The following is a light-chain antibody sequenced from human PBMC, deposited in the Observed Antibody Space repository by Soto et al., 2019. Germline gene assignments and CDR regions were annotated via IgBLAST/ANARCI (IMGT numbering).Light chain of an antibody. J-gene: IGKJ1*01. CDR2: KGS. V-gene: IGKV2-30*01. CDR1: QSLLYSDGDTH. CDR3: LQATNWPWT. Sequence: DTVMTQSPLSLSVPLGQSASISCRSSQSLLYSDGDTHLNGYHQRPGKSPRCLIHKGSQRDSGVPNSSSGSSSGTDFTLEISRVEAEDVGVYYCLQATNWPWTFGQGTKVDI.